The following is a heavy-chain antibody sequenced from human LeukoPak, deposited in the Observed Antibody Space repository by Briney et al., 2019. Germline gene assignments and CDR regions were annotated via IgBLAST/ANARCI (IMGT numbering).Heavy chain of an antibody. CDR3: ARVRVGFVVPITTYYFDS. CDR2: ISETVST. Sequence: PSETLSLTCAVSCYSIGSAYYWCGVLQARGKSLQRIGGISETVSTYYNPSLKSRLALPADTAKHQFSLNLTSVTAADTALYYCARVRVGFVVPITTYYFDSWGQGTLVTVSS. D-gene: IGHD5-24*01. J-gene: IGHJ4*02. CDR1: CYSIGSAYY. V-gene: IGHV4-38-2*01.